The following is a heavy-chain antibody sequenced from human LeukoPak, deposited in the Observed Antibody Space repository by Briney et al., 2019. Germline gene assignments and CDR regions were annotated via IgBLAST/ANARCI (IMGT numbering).Heavy chain of an antibody. CDR3: AKSHYYDGSGYYYDY. J-gene: IGHJ4*02. Sequence: GSLRLSCAASGFTFSGYWMHWVRQAPGKGLVWVSRISTDGSTIGYAESVKGRFAISSDNAKNTLYLQMNDLRAEDTAVYYCAKSHYYDGSGYYYDYWGQGTLVTVSS. D-gene: IGHD3-22*01. V-gene: IGHV3-74*01. CDR2: ISTDGSTI. CDR1: GFTFSGYW.